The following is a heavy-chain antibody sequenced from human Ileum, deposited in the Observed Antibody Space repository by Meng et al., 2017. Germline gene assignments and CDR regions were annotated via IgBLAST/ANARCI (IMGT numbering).Heavy chain of an antibody. J-gene: IGHJ5*01. Sequence: QVQLEELGPGRVQHSGTRSLTCAVSGGSLSSSNWWTWCRQAPGKGLEWIGEIYHSGSPNYNPSLKSRVTISVDKSQNQFSLKLNSVTAADTAVYYCARVVGGPASMSGWFDPWGQGTLVTVSS. CDR3: ARVVGGPASMSGWFDP. CDR2: IYHSGSP. CDR1: GGSLSSSNW. V-gene: IGHV4-4*02. D-gene: IGHD2-2*01.